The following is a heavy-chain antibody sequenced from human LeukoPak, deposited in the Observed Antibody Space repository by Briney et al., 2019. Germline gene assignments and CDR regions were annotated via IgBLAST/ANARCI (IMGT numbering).Heavy chain of an antibody. V-gene: IGHV4-34*01. CDR2: INHSRST. Sequence: KPSETLSLTCTVYGGSFSGYYWSWIRQPPGKGLEWIGEINHSRSTNYNPSLKSRVTISVDTSKNQFSLKLSSVTAADTAVYYCARDSYDFWSGYSIGWFDPWGQGTLVTVSS. CDR3: ARDSYDFWSGYSIGWFDP. D-gene: IGHD3-3*01. J-gene: IGHJ5*02. CDR1: GGSFSGYY.